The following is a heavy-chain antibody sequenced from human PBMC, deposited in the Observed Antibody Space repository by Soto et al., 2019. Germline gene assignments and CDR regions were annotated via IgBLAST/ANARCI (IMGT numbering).Heavy chain of an antibody. Sequence: QVQLVQSGAEVKKPGSSVRVSCKASGGTFSKYKITWVRQAPGQGLEWMGGIIPVFGTANYAQKFQGRVTNLAEQSHTRGVIEVSSLRADNTAVYYCARDCSGGGCFSDPRFFYGMDVWGQGTTVTVSS. D-gene: IGHD2-15*01. CDR2: IIPVFGTA. V-gene: IGHV1-69*12. J-gene: IGHJ6*02. CDR3: ARDCSGGGCFSDPRFFYGMDV. CDR1: GGTFSKYK.